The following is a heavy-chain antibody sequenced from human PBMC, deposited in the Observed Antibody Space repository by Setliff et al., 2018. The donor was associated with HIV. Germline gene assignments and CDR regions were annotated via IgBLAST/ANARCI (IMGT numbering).Heavy chain of an antibody. CDR3: ARWGSGWLTPFDP. V-gene: IGHV1-69*15. J-gene: IGHJ5*02. Sequence: SVKVSCKASGGTFSSYAISWAQQAPGQGLEWMGSIIPIFGTANYAQKFQGRVTIAADESTSTAYMGLSSLRSEDPAVYYCARWGSGWLTPFDPWGQGTLVTVSS. CDR1: GGTFSSYA. CDR2: IIPIFGTA. D-gene: IGHD6-19*01.